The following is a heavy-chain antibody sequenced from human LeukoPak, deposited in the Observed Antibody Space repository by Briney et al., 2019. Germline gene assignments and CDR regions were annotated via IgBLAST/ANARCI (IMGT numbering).Heavy chain of an antibody. V-gene: IGHV4-4*07. J-gene: IGHJ4*02. Sequence: SETLSLTCTVSGGSISSYYWSWIRQPAGKGLEWIGRIYTSGSTNYNPSLKSRVTMSVDTSKNQFSLKLSSVTAADMAVYYCARERRITMVRGVINVPDYWGQGTLVTVSS. CDR1: GGSISSYY. CDR3: ARERRITMVRGVINVPDY. CDR2: IYTSGST. D-gene: IGHD3-10*01.